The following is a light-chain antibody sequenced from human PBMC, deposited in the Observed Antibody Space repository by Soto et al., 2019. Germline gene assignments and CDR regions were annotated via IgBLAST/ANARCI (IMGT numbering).Light chain of an antibody. V-gene: IGKV1-33*01. Sequence: DIQMTQSPSSLSASVGGRVTITCQASQDISNYLNWYQQKPGKAPKLLIYDASNLETGVPSRFSGSGSRKDFTFTINSLQTEDIATYYSQQYDNLPYTFGQGTKLEIK. J-gene: IGKJ2*01. CDR1: QDISNY. CDR2: DAS. CDR3: QQYDNLPYT.